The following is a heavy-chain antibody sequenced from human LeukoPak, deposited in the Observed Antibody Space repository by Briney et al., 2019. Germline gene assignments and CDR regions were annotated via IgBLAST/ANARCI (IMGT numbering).Heavy chain of an antibody. V-gene: IGHV1-2*02. CDR2: INPNSGGT. CDR1: GYTFTGYY. Sequence: ASVTVSCKASGYTFTGYYMHWVRQAPGQGLEWMGWINPNSGGTNYAQKFQGRVTMTRDTSISTAYMELSRLRSDDTAVYYCARVSPSGMTTYAFDIWGQGTTVTVSS. CDR3: ARVSPSGMTTYAFDI. D-gene: IGHD4-11*01. J-gene: IGHJ3*02.